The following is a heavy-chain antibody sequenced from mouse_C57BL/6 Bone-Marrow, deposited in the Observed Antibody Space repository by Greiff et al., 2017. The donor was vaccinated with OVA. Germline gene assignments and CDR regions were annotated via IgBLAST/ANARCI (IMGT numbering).Heavy chain of an antibody. CDR1: GYSITSGYY. J-gene: IGHJ2*01. V-gene: IGHV3-6*01. CDR2: ISYDGSN. Sequence: EVKLQESGPGLVKPSQSLSLTCSVTGYSITSGYYWNWIRQFPGNKLEWMGYISYDGSNNYNPSLKNRISITRDTSKNQFFLKLNSVTTEDTATDYCARDRDGYYSDYWGQGTTLTVSS. D-gene: IGHD2-3*01. CDR3: ARDRDGYYSDY.